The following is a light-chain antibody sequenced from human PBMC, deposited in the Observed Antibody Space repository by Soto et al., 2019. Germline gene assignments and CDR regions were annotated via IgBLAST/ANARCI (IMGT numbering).Light chain of an antibody. Sequence: DIQLTXXXXFLSASVGDRVTITCRASQGISSYLAWYQQKPGKAPKLLIYAASTLQSGVPSRFSGSGSGTEFTLTISSLQPEDFATYYCQHLDSYSTFGQGTRLEIK. J-gene: IGKJ5*01. CDR2: AAS. CDR3: QHLDSYST. V-gene: IGKV1-9*01. CDR1: QGISSY.